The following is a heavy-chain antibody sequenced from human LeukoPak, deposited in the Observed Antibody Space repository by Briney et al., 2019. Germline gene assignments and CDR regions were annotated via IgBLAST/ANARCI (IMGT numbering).Heavy chain of an antibody. CDR2: IYYSGST. Sequence: PSETLSLTCTVSGGSISSYYWSWIRQPPGKGLEWIGYIYYSGSTNYNPSLKSRVTISVDTSKNQFSLKLSSVTAADTAVYYCARHPRLAVAPTLFDPWGQGTLVTVSS. CDR3: ARHPRLAVAPTLFDP. CDR1: GGSISSYY. D-gene: IGHD6-19*01. V-gene: IGHV4-59*08. J-gene: IGHJ5*02.